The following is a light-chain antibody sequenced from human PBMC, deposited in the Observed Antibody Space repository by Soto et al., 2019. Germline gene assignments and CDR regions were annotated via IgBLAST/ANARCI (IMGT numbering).Light chain of an antibody. Sequence: QSVLTQPASVSGSPGQSITISCTATTSDVGGFDSVSWYQQHPGTAPRVIIYEVSNRPSGVSYRFSGSKSANTASLTISGLQADDGADYYCSSYTPPNTWLFGGGTKLTVL. CDR3: SSYTPPNTWL. J-gene: IGLJ3*02. CDR1: TSDVGGFDS. CDR2: EVS. V-gene: IGLV2-14*01.